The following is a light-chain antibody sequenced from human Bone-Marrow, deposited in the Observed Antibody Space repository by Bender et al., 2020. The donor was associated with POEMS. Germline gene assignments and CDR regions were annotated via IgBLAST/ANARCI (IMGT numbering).Light chain of an antibody. J-gene: IGLJ1*01. CDR1: SSDVGGHNY. CDR3: SSYRSSSTLGV. Sequence: QSALTQPASVSGSPGQSITISCTGTSSDVGGHNYVSWYQQHPGKAPKLMIYDVTNRPSGVSNRFSGSKSGNTASLTISGLQAEDEADYYCSSYRSSSTLGVFGTGTKVTVL. CDR2: DVT. V-gene: IGLV2-14*01.